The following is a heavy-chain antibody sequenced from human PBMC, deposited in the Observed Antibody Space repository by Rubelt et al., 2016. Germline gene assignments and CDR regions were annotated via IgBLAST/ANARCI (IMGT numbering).Heavy chain of an antibody. J-gene: IGHJ3*02. Sequence: EVQLVESGGGLVQPGGSLRLSCAASGFTFSSYWMSWVRQAPGKGLEWVANIKQDGSEKYYVDSVKGRFTISRDNAKNSLYLQMNSLRAEDTALYYCAIMTTVTMDAFDIWGQGTMVTVSS. CDR3: AIMTTVTMDAFDI. V-gene: IGHV3-7*05. D-gene: IGHD4-17*01. CDR1: GFTFSSYW. CDR2: IKQDGSEK.